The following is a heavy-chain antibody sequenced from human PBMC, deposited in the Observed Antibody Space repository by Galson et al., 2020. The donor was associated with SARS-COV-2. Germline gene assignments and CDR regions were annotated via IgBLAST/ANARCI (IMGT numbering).Heavy chain of an antibody. D-gene: IGHD6-19*01. CDR2: VRPGGGT. V-gene: IGHV3-23*01. CDR3: VTGAAMAGRQ. CDR1: GFSFSNYG. J-gene: IGHJ4*02. Sequence: GGSLRLSCVASGFSFSNYGMYWVRQAPGKGLDWVSTVRPGGGTYYADSVKGRFTISRDNSKNTVDLQMSSLRVEDTAIYYCVTGAAMAGRQWGQGTLVTVSS.